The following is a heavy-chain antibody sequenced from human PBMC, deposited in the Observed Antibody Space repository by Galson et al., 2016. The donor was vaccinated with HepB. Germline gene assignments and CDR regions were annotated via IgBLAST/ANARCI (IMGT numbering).Heavy chain of an antibody. Sequence: SVKVSCKASGYTFTSYNVHWVRQAPGQGLEWMGIINPSGGSTSYAQKFQGRVTMTRDTSTSTVYMELSSLRAGDTAVYYCARGAYITRGYRGYDLDYWGQGTVVTVSS. CDR3: ARGAYITRGYRGYDLDY. J-gene: IGHJ4*02. CDR2: INPSGGST. CDR1: GYTFTSYN. V-gene: IGHV1-46*01. D-gene: IGHD5-12*01.